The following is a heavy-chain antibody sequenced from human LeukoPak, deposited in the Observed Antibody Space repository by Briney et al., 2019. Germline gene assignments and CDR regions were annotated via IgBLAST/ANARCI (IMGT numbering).Heavy chain of an antibody. J-gene: IGHJ4*02. CDR2: IYYSGST. D-gene: IGHD3-22*01. V-gene: IGHV4-39*07. CDR3: AREVRPAYYYDSSGYFH. Sequence: PSETLSLTCTVSGGSISSSSYYWGWIRQPPGKGLEWIGSIYYSGSTYYNPSLKSRVTISVDTSKNQFSLKLSSVTAADTAVYYCAREVRPAYYYDSSGYFHWGQGTLVTVSS. CDR1: GGSISSSSYY.